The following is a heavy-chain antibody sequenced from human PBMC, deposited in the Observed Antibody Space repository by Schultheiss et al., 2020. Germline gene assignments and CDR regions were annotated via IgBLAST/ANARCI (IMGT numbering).Heavy chain of an antibody. J-gene: IGHJ4*02. V-gene: IGHV3-15*01. D-gene: IGHD5-12*01. CDR3: ARGRGYRGYDSDSGLAHFDY. CDR1: GFTVSSNY. CDR2: IKSKTDGGTT. Sequence: GGSLRLSCAASGFTVSSNYMSWVRQAPGKGLEWVGRIKSKTDGGTTDYAAPVKGRFTISRDDSKNTLYLQMNSLRAEDTAVYYCARGRGYRGYDSDSGLAHFDYWGQGTLVTVSS.